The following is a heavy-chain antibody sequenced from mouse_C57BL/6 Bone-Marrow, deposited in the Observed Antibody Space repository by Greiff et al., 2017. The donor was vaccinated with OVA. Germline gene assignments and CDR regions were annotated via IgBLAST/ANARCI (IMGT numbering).Heavy chain of an antibody. CDR3: ARPPRQLRAMDY. V-gene: IGHV1-4*01. J-gene: IGHJ4*01. CDR2: INPSSGYT. CDR1: GYTFTSYT. Sequence: VQLQQSGAELARPGASVKMSCKASGYTFTSYTMHWVKQRPGQGLEWIGYINPSSGYTKYNQKFKDKATLTADKSSSTAYMQLSSLTSEDSAVYYCARPPRQLRAMDYWGQGTSVTVSS. D-gene: IGHD3-2*02.